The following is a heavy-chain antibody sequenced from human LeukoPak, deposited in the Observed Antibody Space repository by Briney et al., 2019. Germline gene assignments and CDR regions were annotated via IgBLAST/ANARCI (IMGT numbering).Heavy chain of an antibody. CDR2: ISGSGVT. CDR3: AKDQPGAGFDL. Sequence: GGSLRLSCAASGFTFSTSAMTWVRQAPGKGLEWVSGISGSGVTDYADSVKGRFTISRDNSKNTLSLEMTRLGAEDTAIYYCAKDQPGAGFDLWGQGTLVTVAS. CDR1: GFTFSTSA. D-gene: IGHD1-1*01. J-gene: IGHJ5*02. V-gene: IGHV3-23*01.